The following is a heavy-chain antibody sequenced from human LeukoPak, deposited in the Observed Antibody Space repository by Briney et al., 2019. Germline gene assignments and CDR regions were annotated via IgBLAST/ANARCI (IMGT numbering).Heavy chain of an antibody. CDR1: GFTFSSYS. Sequence: PGGSLRLSCAASGFTFSSYSMSWVRQAPGKGLEWVSSISSSSSYIYYADSVKGRFTISRDNAKNSLYLQMNSLRAEDTAVYYCARVPGGYSSGWRYYWGQGTLVTVSS. J-gene: IGHJ4*02. D-gene: IGHD6-19*01. V-gene: IGHV3-21*01. CDR2: ISSSSSYI. CDR3: ARVPGGYSSGWRYY.